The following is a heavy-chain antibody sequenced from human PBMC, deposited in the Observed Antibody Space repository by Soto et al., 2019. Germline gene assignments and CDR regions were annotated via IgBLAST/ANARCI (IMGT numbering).Heavy chain of an antibody. Sequence: GGSLRLSCAASGFTFSSYAMSWVRQAPGKGLEWVSAISGSGGSTYYADSVKGRFTISRDNSKNTLYLQMNSLRAEDTAVYYCAKRAYCGGDCYSGGYYFDYWGQGTLVTVSS. D-gene: IGHD2-21*02. CDR2: ISGSGGST. CDR1: GFTFSSYA. V-gene: IGHV3-23*01. J-gene: IGHJ4*02. CDR3: AKRAYCGGDCYSGGYYFDY.